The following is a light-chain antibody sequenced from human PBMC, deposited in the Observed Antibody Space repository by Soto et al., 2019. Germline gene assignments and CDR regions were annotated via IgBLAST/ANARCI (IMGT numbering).Light chain of an antibody. CDR3: SSHAGNNNYV. J-gene: IGLJ1*01. V-gene: IGLV2-8*01. CDR2: AVT. Sequence: VLTQPPSASGSPGQSVAISCTGTSSDVGGQNYVSWYQQHPGKAPKLIIYAVTERPSGVPDRFSGSKSGNTASLTVSGLQTEDEADYYCSSHAGNNNYVFGTGTKVTVL. CDR1: SSDVGGQNY.